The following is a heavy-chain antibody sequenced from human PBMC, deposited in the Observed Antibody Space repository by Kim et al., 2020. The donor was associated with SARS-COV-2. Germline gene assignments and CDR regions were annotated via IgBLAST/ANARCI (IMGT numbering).Heavy chain of an antibody. CDR1: GFTFSSYA. Sequence: GGSLRLSCAASGFTFSSYAMSWVRQAPGKGLEWVSAISGSGGSTYYADSVKGRFTISRDNSKNTLYLQMNSLRAEDTAVYYCAKDSEKHDSNPDAFDIWGQGTMVTVSS. CDR3: AKDSEKHDSNPDAFDI. D-gene: IGHD3-22*01. V-gene: IGHV3-23*01. J-gene: IGHJ3*02. CDR2: ISGSGGST.